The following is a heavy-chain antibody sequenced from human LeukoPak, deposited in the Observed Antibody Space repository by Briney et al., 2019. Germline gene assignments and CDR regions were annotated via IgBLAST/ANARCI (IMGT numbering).Heavy chain of an antibody. J-gene: IGHJ4*02. CDR3: GTRKGRFIVGVPAALSTPFDY. CDR1: GGSFSGYY. V-gene: IGHV4-34*01. Sequence: SETLSLTCAVYGGSFSGYYWSWIRQPPGKGLEWIGEINHSGSTNENPSLKSRVTISVDTSKNEFSLKLSLVTAAEAAVYYCGTRKGRFIVGVPAALSTPFDYWGQGTLVTVSS. D-gene: IGHD2-2*01. CDR2: INHSGST.